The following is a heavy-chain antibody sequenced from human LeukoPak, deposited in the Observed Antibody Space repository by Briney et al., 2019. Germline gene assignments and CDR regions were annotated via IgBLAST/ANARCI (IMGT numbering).Heavy chain of an antibody. D-gene: IGHD5-12*01. CDR2: ISPSGGSA. V-gene: IGHV1-46*01. CDR1: GYTFASYY. J-gene: IGHJ6*03. CDR3: ARIPGRLRADYYYYYMDV. Sequence: ASVKVSCKASGYTFASYYMHWVRQAPGQGLEWMGIISPSGGSATYAQKFQGRVTMTTDTSTSTAYMELRSLRSDDTAVYYCARIPGRLRADYYYYYMDVWGKGTTVTVSS.